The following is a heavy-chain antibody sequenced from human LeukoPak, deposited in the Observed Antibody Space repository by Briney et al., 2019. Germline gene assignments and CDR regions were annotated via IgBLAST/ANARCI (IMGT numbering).Heavy chain of an antibody. D-gene: IGHD2-8*01. Sequence: SETLSLTCTISGDSISTHYWTWIRQSPGKGLEWVGYVSSIGLTNYNPSLKSRVTISVDTSKNHFSLRLRSLTAADTAVYYCARDLTTVTKGFDIWGQGTVVTVSS. CDR1: GDSISTHY. CDR2: VSSIGLT. V-gene: IGHV4-59*11. CDR3: ARDLTTVTKGFDI. J-gene: IGHJ3*02.